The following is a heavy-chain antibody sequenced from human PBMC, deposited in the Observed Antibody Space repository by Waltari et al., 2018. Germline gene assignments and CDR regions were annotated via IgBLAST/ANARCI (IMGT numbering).Heavy chain of an antibody. CDR1: GGSISSSSYY. V-gene: IGHV4-39*01. CDR3: ARHDYGDYGFDY. D-gene: IGHD4-17*01. J-gene: IGHJ4*02. Sequence: QLQLQESGPGLVKPSETLSLTCTVSGGSISSSSYYWGWIRQPPGKGLEWIGSIYYSGSTHHNPSLKSRVTISVDTSKNQFSLKLSSVTAADTAVYYCARHDYGDYGFDYWGQGTLVTVSS. CDR2: IYYSGST.